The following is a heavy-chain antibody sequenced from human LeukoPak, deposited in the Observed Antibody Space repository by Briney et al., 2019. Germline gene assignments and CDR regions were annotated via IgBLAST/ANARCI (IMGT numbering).Heavy chain of an antibody. CDR2: TSYDGSNK. Sequence: GGSLRLSCAASGFTSSSYGMHWVRQAPGKGLEWVAVTSYDGSNKYYADSVKGRFTISRDNSKNTLYLQMNSLRAEDTAVYYCAKDSLNYYDSSAPTGYWGQGTLVTVSS. V-gene: IGHV3-30*18. D-gene: IGHD3-22*01. CDR3: AKDSLNYYDSSAPTGY. CDR1: GFTSSSYG. J-gene: IGHJ4*02.